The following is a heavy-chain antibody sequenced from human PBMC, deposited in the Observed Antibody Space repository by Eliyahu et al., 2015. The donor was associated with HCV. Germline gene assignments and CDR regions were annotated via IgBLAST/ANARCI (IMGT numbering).Heavy chain of an antibody. CDR2: IYWDDDK. J-gene: IGHJ4*02. Sequence: QITLKESGPTLVKPTQTLTLTCTFSGFSLTTSGXGVGWIRQPPGEALEWLALIYWDDDKHYSPSLKSRLTINKDTXKNQVVLTMTNVDPVDTATYYCAHRLAVTGRNYYVWGQGTLVTVSS. CDR3: AHRLAVTGRNYYV. CDR1: GFSLTTSGXG. D-gene: IGHD6-19*01. V-gene: IGHV2-5*02.